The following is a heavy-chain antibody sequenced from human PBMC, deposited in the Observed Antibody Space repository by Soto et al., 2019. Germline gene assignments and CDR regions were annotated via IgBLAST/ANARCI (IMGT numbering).Heavy chain of an antibody. D-gene: IGHD5-12*01. Sequence: QVQLVQSGAEVKKPGSSVKVSCKASGGTFSSYAISWVRQAPGQGLEWMGGIIPIFGTANYAQKFQGRVTINADESTSTAYMELSSLRSEDTAVYYCARARWLQLRGWPNYYYYGMDVWGQGTTVTVSS. CDR3: ARARWLQLRGWPNYYYYGMDV. V-gene: IGHV1-69*12. CDR2: IIPIFGTA. J-gene: IGHJ6*02. CDR1: GGTFSSYA.